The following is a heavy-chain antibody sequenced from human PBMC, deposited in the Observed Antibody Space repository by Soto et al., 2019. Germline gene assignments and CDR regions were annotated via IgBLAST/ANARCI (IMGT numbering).Heavy chain of an antibody. D-gene: IGHD3-10*01. J-gene: IGHJ6*02. V-gene: IGHV1-8*01. CDR2: MNPNSGNT. Sequence: ASVKVSCKASGYTFTSYDINWVRQATGQGLEWMGWMNPNSGNTGYAQKFQGRVTMTRNTSISTAYMELSSLRSEDTAVYYCARGTDSGSYYDLGSYYYGMDVWGQGTTVTVSS. CDR1: GYTFTSYD. CDR3: ARGTDSGSYYDLGSYYYGMDV.